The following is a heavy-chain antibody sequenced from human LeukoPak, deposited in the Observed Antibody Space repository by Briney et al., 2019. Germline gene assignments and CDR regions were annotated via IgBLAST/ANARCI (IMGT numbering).Heavy chain of an antibody. CDR2: FYYSGST. J-gene: IGHJ5*02. CDR3: ARDNSGYNWFDP. Sequence: SETLSLTCTVSGGSISTYYWSWIRQPPGKGLEWIGFFYYSGSTYYNPSLKSRVTISVDTSKNQFSLKLSSVSAADTAVYYCARDNSGYNWFDPWGQGTLVTVSS. D-gene: IGHD2/OR15-2a*01. CDR1: GGSISTYY. V-gene: IGHV4-59*12.